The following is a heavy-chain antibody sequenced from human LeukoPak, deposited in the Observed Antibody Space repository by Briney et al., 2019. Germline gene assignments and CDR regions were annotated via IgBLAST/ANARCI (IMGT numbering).Heavy chain of an antibody. D-gene: IGHD3-9*01. CDR1: GGTFSSYA. Sequence: GASVTVSFKASGGTFSSYAISWVRQAPGQGLEWMGGIIPIFGTANYAQKFQGRVTIPADESTSTAYMELSSLRSEDTAVYYCASAEYYGILTGYYIDKFDPWGQGTLVTVSS. CDR2: IIPIFGTA. CDR3: ASAEYYGILTGYYIDKFDP. V-gene: IGHV1-69*13. J-gene: IGHJ5*02.